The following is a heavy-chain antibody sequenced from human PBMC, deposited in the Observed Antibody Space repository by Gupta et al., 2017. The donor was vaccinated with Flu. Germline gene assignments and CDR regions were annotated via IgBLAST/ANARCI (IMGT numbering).Heavy chain of an antibody. J-gene: IGHJ6*03. D-gene: IGHD3-22*01. CDR1: GGSISSGDYY. CDR3: ARAAISTYYMDV. CDR2: IYHRGST. Sequence: QVQLQESGPGLVKPSQALSLTCTVSGGSISSGDYYWSWIRQPPGKGLEWIGYIYHRGSTYYDPSLKSRVTISVDTSKNQFSLKLSSVTAADTALYYCARAAISTYYMDVWSKGTTVTVSS. V-gene: IGHV4-30-4*01.